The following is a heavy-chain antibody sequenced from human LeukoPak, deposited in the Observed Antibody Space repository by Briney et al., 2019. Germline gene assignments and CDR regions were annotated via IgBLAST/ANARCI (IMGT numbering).Heavy chain of an antibody. CDR2: IRRKAHGGTT. Sequence: GGSLRLSCTTSGFTFGDYAMSWVRQAPGKGLEWVSFIRRKAHGGTTEYAASVKGRFSSSRDDSKSIAYLQMNSLKTEDAAAYFCTRVTYYYDNSGYFHFDSWGQGSLVTVSS. J-gene: IGHJ4*02. D-gene: IGHD3-22*01. V-gene: IGHV3-49*04. CDR3: TRVTYYYDNSGYFHFDS. CDR1: GFTFGDYA.